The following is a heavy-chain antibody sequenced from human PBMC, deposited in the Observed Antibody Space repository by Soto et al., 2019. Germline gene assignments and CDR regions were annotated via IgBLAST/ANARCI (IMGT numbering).Heavy chain of an antibody. CDR2: IYYSGST. CDR1: GGSISSLY. CDR3: AAFRAYYYYLDV. Sequence: QVQLQESGPGLVKSSETLSLTCTVSGGSISSLYWSWIRQPPGKGLEWIGYIYYSGSTNYSPSLKSRVTMSVETSKHQFSLKLSSVTAADTAVYYCAAFRAYYYYLDVWGKGATVTVSS. D-gene: IGHD3-3*02. V-gene: IGHV4-59*11. J-gene: IGHJ6*03.